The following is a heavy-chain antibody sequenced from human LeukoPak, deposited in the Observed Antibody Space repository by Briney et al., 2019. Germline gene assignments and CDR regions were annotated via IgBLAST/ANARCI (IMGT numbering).Heavy chain of an antibody. Sequence: PGGSLRLSCAASGLNFSSYPMNWVRQAPGKGLEWVSVISGSGGATFYGDSVQGRSTISRDNSRDTLYLQMSSLRAEDTAVYYCGKYLQTAVGANDYWGQGTLVTVSS. J-gene: IGHJ4*02. CDR1: GLNFSSYP. CDR2: ISGSGGAT. D-gene: IGHD1-26*01. V-gene: IGHV3-23*01. CDR3: GKYLQTAVGANDY.